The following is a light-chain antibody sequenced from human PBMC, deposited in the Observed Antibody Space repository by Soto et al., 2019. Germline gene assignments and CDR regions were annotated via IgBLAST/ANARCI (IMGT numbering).Light chain of an antibody. CDR3: CAYSTSGTHV. CDR1: SSDVGSYDY. Sequence: QSALTQPASVSGSPGQSITFSCTGTSSDVGSYDYVSWHQQHPGKAPKLIIYDVNNRPSGVPSRFSGSKSGNTASLIISGLQSDEEADYYCCAYSTSGTHVFGTGTKLTVL. CDR2: DVN. J-gene: IGLJ1*01. V-gene: IGLV2-14*03.